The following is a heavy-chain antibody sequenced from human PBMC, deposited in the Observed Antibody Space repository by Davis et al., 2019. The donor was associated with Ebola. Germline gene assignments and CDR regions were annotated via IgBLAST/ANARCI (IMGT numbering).Heavy chain of an antibody. CDR2: INPRGGST. V-gene: IGHV1-46*01. J-gene: IGHJ5*02. CDR3: ARSITIFGVTPRGLDP. CDR1: GYTFTNYF. D-gene: IGHD3-3*01. Sequence: AASVKVSCKASGYTFTNYFMHWVRQAPGQGLEWMGIINPRGGSTSYAQKFQGRVTMTRDTSTSTVYMELSSLRSEDTAVYYCARSITIFGVTPRGLDPWGQGTLVTVSS.